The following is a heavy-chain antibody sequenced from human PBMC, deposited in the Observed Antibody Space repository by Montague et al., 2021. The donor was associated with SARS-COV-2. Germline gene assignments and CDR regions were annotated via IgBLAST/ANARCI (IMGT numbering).Heavy chain of an antibody. J-gene: IGHJ6*02. CDR1: GGSFSGYY. D-gene: IGHD3-10*01. V-gene: IGHV4-34*01. CDR3: ARGSGVYYYYYYGMDV. CDR2: INRSGST. Sequence: SETLSLTCAVYGGSFSGYYWSWIRQPPGKGLEWIGEINRSGSTNYNPSLKSRVTISVDTSKNQFSLKLSSVAAADTAVYYCARGSGVYYYYYYGMDVWGQGTTVTVSS.